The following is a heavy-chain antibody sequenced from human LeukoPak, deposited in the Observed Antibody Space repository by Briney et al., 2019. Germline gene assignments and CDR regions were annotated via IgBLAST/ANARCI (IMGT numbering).Heavy chain of an antibody. V-gene: IGHV1-18*01. CDR1: GYTFTSYG. J-gene: IGHJ6*02. Sequence: ASVKVSCKASGYTFTSYGISWVRQAPGQGLEWIGWISAYNGNTNYAQKLQGRVTMTTDTSTSTAYMELRSLRSDDTAVYYCARVGYCSSTSCRLYYYYGMDVWGQGTTVTVSS. D-gene: IGHD2-2*01. CDR2: ISAYNGNT. CDR3: ARVGYCSSTSCRLYYYYGMDV.